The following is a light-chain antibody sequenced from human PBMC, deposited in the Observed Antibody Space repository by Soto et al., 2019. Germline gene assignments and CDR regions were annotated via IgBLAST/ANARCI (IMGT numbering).Light chain of an antibody. CDR2: DAS. Sequence: DIQMTQSPSTLSASVGDRVTITCRASQSISSWLAWYQQKPGKAPKLLIYDASSLESGVPSRFSGSGSGTEFTLTISSLQPDDCATYYCQQYGTFGGGTKVEIK. J-gene: IGKJ4*01. CDR3: QQYGT. CDR1: QSISSW. V-gene: IGKV1-5*01.